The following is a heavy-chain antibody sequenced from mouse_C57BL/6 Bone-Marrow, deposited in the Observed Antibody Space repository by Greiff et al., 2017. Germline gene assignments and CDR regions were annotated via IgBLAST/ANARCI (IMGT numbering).Heavy chain of an antibody. CDR2: ISSGSSTI. D-gene: IGHD2-10*02. CDR3: SSPRDLGLFAY. Sequence: EVKLVESGGGLVKPGGSLKLSCAASGFTFSDYGMHWVRQAPENGLEWVAYISSGSSTIYYADTVKGRFTISRDHAKNTLFLHMTSLRSEDTAMYFCSSPRDLGLFAYWGQGGLVTVSA. V-gene: IGHV5-17*01. J-gene: IGHJ3*01. CDR1: GFTFSDYG.